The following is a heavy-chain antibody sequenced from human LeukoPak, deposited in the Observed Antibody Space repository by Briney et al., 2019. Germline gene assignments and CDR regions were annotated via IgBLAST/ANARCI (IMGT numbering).Heavy chain of an antibody. Sequence: GGSLRLSCAASGFTFSSYAMSWVRQAPGKGLEWVSAISGSGGSTYYADSVKGRFTISRDNSKNTLYLQMNSLRAEDTAVYYCANRLVGITMVRGVMYWFDPWCQGTLVTVSS. D-gene: IGHD3-10*01. CDR3: ANRLVGITMVRGVMYWFDP. V-gene: IGHV3-23*01. CDR1: GFTFSSYA. J-gene: IGHJ5*02. CDR2: ISGSGGST.